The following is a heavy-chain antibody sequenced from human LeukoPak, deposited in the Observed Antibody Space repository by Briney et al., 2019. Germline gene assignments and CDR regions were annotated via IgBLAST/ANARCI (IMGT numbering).Heavy chain of an antibody. Sequence: PGGSLRLSCAVSGFTFSSYDMNWVRQAPGKGLEWVSYINSGGSTTYYADSVKGRFTLSRDNAKNSLYLQMNSLRVKDTAVYYCATSRSTTTPDYWGQGTLVTVSS. J-gene: IGHJ4*02. CDR2: INSGGSTT. CDR1: GFTFSSYD. CDR3: ATSRSTTTPDY. D-gene: IGHD2/OR15-2a*01. V-gene: IGHV3-48*03.